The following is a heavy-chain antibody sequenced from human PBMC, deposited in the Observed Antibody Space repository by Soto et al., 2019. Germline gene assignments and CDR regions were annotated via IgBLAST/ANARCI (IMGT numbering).Heavy chain of an antibody. CDR2: IYFTGNT. V-gene: IGHV4-31*03. J-gene: IGHJ4*02. D-gene: IGHD2-21*02. Sequence: SETLSLTCTVSGASINSGGYYWNWVRLLPGRGLEWIGYIYFTGNTYYNPSLESRVTISLDTPQNQFSLELNSVSAADTAVYYCVSGDAWGALLAYWGQGALVTV. CDR1: GASINSGGYY. CDR3: VSGDAWGALLAY.